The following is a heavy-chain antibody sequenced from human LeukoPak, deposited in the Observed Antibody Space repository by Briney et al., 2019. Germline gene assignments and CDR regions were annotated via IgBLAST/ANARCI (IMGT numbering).Heavy chain of an antibody. V-gene: IGHV1-2*02. CDR2: INPNSGGT. D-gene: IGHD1-26*01. Sequence: GASVKVSCKASGYTFTGYYMHWVRQAPGQGLEWMGWINPNSGGTNYAQKVQGRVTMTRDTSISTAYMELSRLRSDDTAVYYCARDLLPGFEGTDPGENYWGQGTLVTVSS. CDR1: GYTFTGYY. CDR3: ARDLLPGFEGTDPGENY. J-gene: IGHJ4*02.